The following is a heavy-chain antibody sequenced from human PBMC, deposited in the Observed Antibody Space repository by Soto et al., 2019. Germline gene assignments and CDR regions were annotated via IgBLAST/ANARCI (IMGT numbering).Heavy chain of an antibody. CDR2: MSGSGSSI. Sequence: EVQLLESGGGLVQPGGSLRLSCVASHFAFNIDAMTWVRQAPGKGLEWVSSMSGSGSSIYYADSVKGRFTITRDKSKKTLYLQMNRLRAEDTAVYWCARDNWNGAYYGLDVWGQGTTVTVS. CDR3: ARDNWNGAYYGLDV. V-gene: IGHV3-23*01. D-gene: IGHD1-20*01. J-gene: IGHJ6*02. CDR1: HFAFNIDA.